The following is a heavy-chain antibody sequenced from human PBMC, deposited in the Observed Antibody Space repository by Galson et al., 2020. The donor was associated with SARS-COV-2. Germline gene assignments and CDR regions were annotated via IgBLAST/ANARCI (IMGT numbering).Heavy chain of an antibody. V-gene: IGHV3-30-3*01. J-gene: IGHJ4*02. Sequence: GGSLRLSCAASGFTFSSYAMHWVRQAPGKGLEWVAVISYDGSNKYYADSVKGRFTISRDNSKNTLYLQMNSLRAEDTAVYYCARDLGYYDSSGYYYSLDYWGQGTLVTVSS. CDR3: ARDLGYYDSSGYYYSLDY. CDR2: ISYDGSNK. D-gene: IGHD3-22*01. CDR1: GFTFSSYA.